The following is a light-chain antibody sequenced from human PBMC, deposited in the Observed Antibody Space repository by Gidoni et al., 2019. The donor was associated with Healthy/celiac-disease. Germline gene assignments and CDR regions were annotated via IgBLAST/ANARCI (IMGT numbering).Light chain of an antibody. V-gene: IGKV1-39*01. CDR2: AAS. CDR1: QSISSY. J-gene: IGKJ2*01. Sequence: DIQMTQSPSSLPASVGDRVTITCRASQSISSYLNWYQQKPGKAPKLLIYAASSLQSGVPSRFSGSGSGTDFTLTISSLQPEDFATYYCQQSYSTPDTFGQXTKLEIK. CDR3: QQSYSTPDT.